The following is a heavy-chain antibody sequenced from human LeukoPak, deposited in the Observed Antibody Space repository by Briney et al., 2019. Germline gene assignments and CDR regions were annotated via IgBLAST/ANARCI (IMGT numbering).Heavy chain of an antibody. J-gene: IGHJ6*02. CDR1: GGTFSSYA. V-gene: IGHV1-69*04. D-gene: IGHD3-22*01. Sequence: SVEVSCKASGGTFSSYAISWVRQAPGQGLEWMGRIIPIFGIANYAQKFQGRVTITADKSTSTAYMELSSLRSEDTAVYYCARDNYYDSSGFPMDVWGQGTTVTVSS. CDR2: IIPIFGIA. CDR3: ARDNYYDSSGFPMDV.